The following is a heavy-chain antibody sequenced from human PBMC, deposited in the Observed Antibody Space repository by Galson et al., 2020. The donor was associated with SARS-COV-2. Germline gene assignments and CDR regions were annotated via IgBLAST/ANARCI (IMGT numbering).Heavy chain of an antibody. V-gene: IGHV3-53*01. CDR2: IYIGGST. D-gene: IGHD1-7*01. J-gene: IGHJ3*02. CDR3: ARDGTRELDAFDI. CDR1: GFTVSSNY. Sequence: GESLKISCAASGFTVSSNYMSWVRQAPGKGLEWVSVIYIGGSTYYADSVKGRFTISRDNSKNTLYLQMNSLRAEDTAVYYCARDGTRELDAFDIWGQGTMVTVSS.